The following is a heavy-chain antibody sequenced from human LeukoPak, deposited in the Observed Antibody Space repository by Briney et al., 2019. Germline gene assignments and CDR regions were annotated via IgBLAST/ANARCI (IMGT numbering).Heavy chain of an antibody. V-gene: IGHV3-30*02. D-gene: IGHD3-10*02. Sequence: GGSLRLSCAASGFTCSSYGMHWVRQAPGKGLEWVAFIRNDGSKKYYADSVKGRFTISRDNAKNSLYLQMNSLRAEDTAVYYCAELGITMIGGVWGKGTTVTISS. CDR2: IRNDGSKK. CDR1: GFTCSSYG. J-gene: IGHJ6*04. CDR3: AELGITMIGGV.